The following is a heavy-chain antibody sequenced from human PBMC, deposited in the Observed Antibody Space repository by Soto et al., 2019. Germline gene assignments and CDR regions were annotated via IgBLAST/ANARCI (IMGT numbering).Heavy chain of an antibody. CDR2: IYYSGST. V-gene: IGHV4-30-4*01. CDR3: ARGSVDTAMDAFDY. D-gene: IGHD5-18*01. Sequence: PSETLSLTCTVSGGSISSGDYYWSWIRQPPGKGLEWIGYIYYSGSTYYNPSLKSRVTISVDTSKNQFSLKLSSVTAADTAVYYCARGSVDTAMDAFDYWGQGTLVTV. CDR1: GGSISSGDYY. J-gene: IGHJ4*02.